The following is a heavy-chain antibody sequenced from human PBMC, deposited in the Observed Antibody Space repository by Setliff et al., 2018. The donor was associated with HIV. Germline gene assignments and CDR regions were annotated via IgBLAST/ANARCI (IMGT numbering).Heavy chain of an antibody. V-gene: IGHV2-26*02. D-gene: IGHD5-18*01. CDR1: GFSLRSARMG. CDR3: AHWIHRWWYFDL. J-gene: IGHJ2*01. Sequence: SGPTLVNPTETLTLTCNVTGFSLRSARMGVSWIRQPPGKALEWLAHIFPNEQKSYSPSLKTRVTISKDAPTSQVVLRMTDVKPGDTATYYCAHWIHRWWYFDLWGRGSLVTVSS. CDR2: IFPNEQK.